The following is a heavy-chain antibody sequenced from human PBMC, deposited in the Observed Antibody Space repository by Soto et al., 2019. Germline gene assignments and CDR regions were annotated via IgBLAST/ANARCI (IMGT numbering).Heavy chain of an antibody. V-gene: IGHV1-18*04. CDR2: ISAYNGST. CDR3: ARVRSPGHPPYNWFDP. J-gene: IGHJ5*02. Sequence: ASVKVSCKASGYTFISSDITWVRQAPGQGLEWMGWISAYNGSTNVPQSLQGRVILTTDTSTDTAYMELRSLRSDDTAMYYCARVRSPGHPPYNWFDPWGQGTLVTVSS. CDR1: GYTFISSD.